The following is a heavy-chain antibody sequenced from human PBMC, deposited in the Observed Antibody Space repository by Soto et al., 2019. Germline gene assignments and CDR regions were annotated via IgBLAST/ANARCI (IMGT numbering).Heavy chain of an antibody. CDR3: ARVANDYGSGSYLY. Sequence: RASVKVSCKASGYTFTSYDINWVRQATGQGLEWMGWMNPNSGNTGYAQKFQGRVTMTRNTSISTAYMELSSLRSEDTAVYYCARVANDYGSGSYLYWGQGTLVTVSS. CDR2: MNPNSGNT. J-gene: IGHJ4*02. D-gene: IGHD3-10*01. V-gene: IGHV1-8*01. CDR1: GYTFTSYD.